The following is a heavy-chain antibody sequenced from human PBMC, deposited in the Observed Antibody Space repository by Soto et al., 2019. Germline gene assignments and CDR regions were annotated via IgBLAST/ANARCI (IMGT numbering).Heavy chain of an antibody. CDR1: GGSISSGDYY. D-gene: IGHD3-22*01. Sequence: SETLSLTCTVSGGSISSGDYYWSWIRQPPGKGLEWIGYIYYSGSTYYNPSLKSRVTISVDTSKNQFSLKLSSVTAADTAVYYCARGIGGMIVSYYFDYWGQGTLVPVSS. J-gene: IGHJ4*02. V-gene: IGHV4-30-4*01. CDR2: IYYSGST. CDR3: ARGIGGMIVSYYFDY.